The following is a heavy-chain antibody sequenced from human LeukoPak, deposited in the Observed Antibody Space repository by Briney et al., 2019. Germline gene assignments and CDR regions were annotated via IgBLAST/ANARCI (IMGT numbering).Heavy chain of an antibody. CDR3: ARGVQWPYYFDY. CDR1: GGSISSGSYY. V-gene: IGHV4-61*02. D-gene: IGHD6-19*01. J-gene: IGHJ4*02. Sequence: SETLSLTCTVSGGSISSGSYYWSWIRQPAGKGLEWIGRIYTSGSTNYNPSLKSRVTISVDTSKNQFSLKLSSVTAADTTVYYCARGVQWPYYFDYWGQGTLVTVSS. CDR2: IYTSGST.